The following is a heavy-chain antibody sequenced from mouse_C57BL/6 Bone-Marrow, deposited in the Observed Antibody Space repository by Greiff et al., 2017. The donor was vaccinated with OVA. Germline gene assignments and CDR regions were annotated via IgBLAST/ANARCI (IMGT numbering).Heavy chain of an antibody. CDR1: GYTFTDHT. Sequence: VKLMESDAELVKPGASVKISCKVSGYTFTDHTIHWMKQRPEQGLEWIGYIYPRDGSTKYNEKFKGKATLTADKSSSTAYMQLNSLTSEDSAVYFCARGYSNLNWLFAYWGQGTLVTVSA. V-gene: IGHV1-78*01. J-gene: IGHJ3*01. CDR3: ARGYSNLNWLFAY. CDR2: IYPRDGST. D-gene: IGHD2-5*01.